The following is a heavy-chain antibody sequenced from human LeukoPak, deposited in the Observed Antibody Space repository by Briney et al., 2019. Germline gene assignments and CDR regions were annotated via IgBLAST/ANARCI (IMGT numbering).Heavy chain of an antibody. CDR3: ARDLVTVTKGFDI. Sequence: PSETLSLTCAVSDDSFSSHYWTWIRQPPGKGLEWIGYISYIGTTNYNPSLKSRVTLSIDTSKNQFSLKLSSVTAADTAVYYCARDLVTVTKGFDIWGQGTTVSVSS. J-gene: IGHJ3*02. CDR2: ISYIGTT. V-gene: IGHV4-59*11. CDR1: DDSFSSHY. D-gene: IGHD4-17*01.